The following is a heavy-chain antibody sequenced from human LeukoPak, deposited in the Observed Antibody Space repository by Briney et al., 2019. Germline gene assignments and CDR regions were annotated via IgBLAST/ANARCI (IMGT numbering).Heavy chain of an antibody. D-gene: IGHD3-22*01. V-gene: IGHV4-34*01. CDR1: GGSFSGYY. J-gene: IGHJ4*02. CDR2: INHSGST. CDR3: ARCPHTGVNYDDSSGYYY. Sequence: SETLSLTCAVYGGSFSGYYWSCIRQPPGKGLEWIGEINHSGSTNYNPSLKSRVTISVDTSKNQFSLKLSSVTAADTAVYYCARCPHTGVNYDDSSGYYYWGQGTLVTVSS.